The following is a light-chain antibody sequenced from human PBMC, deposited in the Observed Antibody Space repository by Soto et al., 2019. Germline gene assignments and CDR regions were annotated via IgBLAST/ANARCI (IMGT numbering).Light chain of an antibody. J-gene: IGKJ3*01. CDR1: QSIGSH. Sequence: EIVLTQSPATLSLSPGERATLSCRASQSIGSHLAWYQQKPGQAPSLLIYDASYRASGIPARFSGSGSGTDFSLTITGLQPEDFAVYYCQQRDRWQGVTFGPGTRVDIK. V-gene: IGKV3-11*01. CDR2: DAS. CDR3: QQRDRWQGVT.